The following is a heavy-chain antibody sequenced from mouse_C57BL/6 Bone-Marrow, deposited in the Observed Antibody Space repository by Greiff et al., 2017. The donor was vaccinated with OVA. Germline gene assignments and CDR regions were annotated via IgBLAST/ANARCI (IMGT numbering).Heavy chain of an antibody. Sequence: VKLVESGAELVRPGTSVKMSCKASGYTFTNYWIGWAKQRPGHGLEWIGDIYPGGGYTNYNERFKGKATLTADKSSSTAYMQFSSLTSEDSAIYYCARKGFYRNYFDYWGQGTTLTVSS. CDR3: ARKGFYRNYFDY. CDR1: GYTFTNYW. V-gene: IGHV1-63*01. J-gene: IGHJ2*01. CDR2: IYPGGGYT. D-gene: IGHD1-1*01.